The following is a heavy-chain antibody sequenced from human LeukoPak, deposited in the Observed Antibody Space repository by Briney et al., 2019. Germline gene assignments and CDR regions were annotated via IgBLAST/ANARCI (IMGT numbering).Heavy chain of an antibody. J-gene: IGHJ4*02. D-gene: IGHD3/OR15-3a*01. CDR2: IYYRGST. CDR1: GGSISSYY. Sequence: PSETLSLTCTVSGGSISSYYWSWIRQPPGKGLEWVGYIYYRGSTNYSPSLRSRVTMSVDPSKNQFSLRLSSVTAADTAVYYCARAEGDDFTFDYWGQGTLVTVSS. V-gene: IGHV4-59*01. CDR3: ARAEGDDFTFDY.